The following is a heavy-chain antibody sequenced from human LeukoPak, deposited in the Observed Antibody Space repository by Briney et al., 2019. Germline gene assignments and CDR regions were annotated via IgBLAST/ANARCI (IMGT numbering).Heavy chain of an antibody. J-gene: IGHJ6*03. Sequence: ASVKVSCKASGYTFTSYRISGVRQAPGHGLEWMGWISAYNGNTNYAQKLQGRVTMTTNTSTSTAYMELRSLRSDDTDVYYCARGGKGSSGLYYYYYYMDVWGKGTTVTVSS. V-gene: IGHV1-18*01. CDR3: ARGGKGSSGLYYYYYYMDV. CDR1: GYTFTSYR. D-gene: IGHD6-6*01. CDR2: ISAYNGNT.